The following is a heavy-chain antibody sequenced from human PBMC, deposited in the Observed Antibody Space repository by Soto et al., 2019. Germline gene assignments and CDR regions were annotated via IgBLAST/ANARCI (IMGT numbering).Heavy chain of an antibody. Sequence: GGSLRLSCVASGFTVSSYGLHWVRQAPGKGLEWVATISHDGNTIYYADSVKGRFTVSRDNSRRTLYLQMNSLSAEDAAVYFCAKIGVWPSYYFYMDVWGKGTTVTVSS. CDR2: ISHDGNTI. CDR1: GFTVSSYG. V-gene: IGHV3-30*18. CDR3: AKIGVWPSYYFYMDV. J-gene: IGHJ6*03. D-gene: IGHD3-16*01.